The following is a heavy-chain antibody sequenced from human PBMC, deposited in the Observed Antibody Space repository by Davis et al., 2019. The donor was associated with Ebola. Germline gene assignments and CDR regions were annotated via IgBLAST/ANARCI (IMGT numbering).Heavy chain of an antibody. J-gene: IGHJ6*02. Sequence: GESLKISCTDSVITFSSYAMTWVRQAPGKGLEWVSAISGSGGSIYYADSVKGRFTISRDNAKNSLYLQMNSLRAEDTAVYYCARDREWPPLWGMDVWGQGTTVTVSS. D-gene: IGHD3-3*01. CDR3: ARDREWPPLWGMDV. V-gene: IGHV3-23*01. CDR1: VITFSSYA. CDR2: ISGSGGSI.